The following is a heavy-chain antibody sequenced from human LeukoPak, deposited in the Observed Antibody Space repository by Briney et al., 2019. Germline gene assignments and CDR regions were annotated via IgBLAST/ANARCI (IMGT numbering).Heavy chain of an antibody. CDR2: IYTSGST. J-gene: IGHJ6*04. CDR1: GGSISSYY. D-gene: IGHD2-15*01. Sequence: SKTLSLTCTVSGGSISSYYWSWIRQPPGKGLEWIGYIYTSGSTNYNPSLKSRVTISVDTSKNQFSLKLSSVTAADTAVYYCARQGLDVWGKGTTVTVSS. CDR3: ARQGLDV. V-gene: IGHV4-4*09.